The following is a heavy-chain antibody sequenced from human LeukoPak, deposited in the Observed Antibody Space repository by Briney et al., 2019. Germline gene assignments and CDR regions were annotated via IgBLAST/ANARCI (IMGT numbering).Heavy chain of an antibody. Sequence: SETLSPTCTVSGDSISNNFWSWIRQPPGKGLEWIGYIHSRGNTNSNASLKSRVTISVDTSKNQFSLKLSSVTAADTAVYYCARQYYYDSSGCPLFDYWGQGTLVTVSS. J-gene: IGHJ4*02. CDR3: ARQYYYDSSGCPLFDY. CDR1: GDSISNNF. V-gene: IGHV4-59*01. D-gene: IGHD3-22*01. CDR2: IHSRGNT.